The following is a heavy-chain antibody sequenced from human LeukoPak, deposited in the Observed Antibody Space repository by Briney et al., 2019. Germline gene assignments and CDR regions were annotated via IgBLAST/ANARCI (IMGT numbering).Heavy chain of an antibody. D-gene: IGHD3-10*01. CDR2: INPSGGST. CDR3: ARDLGYYGSGSYYNPDAFDI. Sequence: ASVKVSCKASGYTFTSYYMHWVRQAPGQGLEWMGIINPSGGSTSYAQKFQGRVTMTRDTSTGTVYMELSSLRSEDTAVYYCARDLGYYGSGSYYNPDAFDIWGQGTMVTVSS. J-gene: IGHJ3*02. CDR1: GYTFTSYY. V-gene: IGHV1-46*01.